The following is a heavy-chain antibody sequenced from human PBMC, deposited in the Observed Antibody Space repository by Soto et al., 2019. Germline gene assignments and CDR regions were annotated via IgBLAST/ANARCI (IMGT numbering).Heavy chain of an antibody. CDR2: ISGSGGGT. CDR1: GFTFRSYA. V-gene: IGHV3-23*01. Sequence: GGSLRLSCAASGFTFRSYAMSWVRQAPGKGLEWVSGISGSGGGTYYADSVKGRFTISRDNSKNTLYVQMNGLRAEDTAVYYCAKAHSSGYTKDGFDIWGQGTMVTVSS. J-gene: IGHJ3*02. CDR3: AKAHSSGYTKDGFDI. D-gene: IGHD3-22*01.